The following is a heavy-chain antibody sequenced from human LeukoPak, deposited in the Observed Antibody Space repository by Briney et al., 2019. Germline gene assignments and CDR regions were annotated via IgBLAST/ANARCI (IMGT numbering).Heavy chain of an antibody. CDR2: IKSKTDGGTT. D-gene: IGHD3-16*01. V-gene: IGHV3-15*01. J-gene: IGHJ4*02. CDR1: GFTFNNAW. CDR3: ATEVMYITPVADY. Sequence: GGSLRLSCAASGFTFNNAWMNWVRQAPGKGLEWVGRIKSKTDGGTTDYAAPVKGRFTISGDDSNNRLYLQMNSLKIEDTAVYYCATEVMYITPVADYWGQGTLVTVSS.